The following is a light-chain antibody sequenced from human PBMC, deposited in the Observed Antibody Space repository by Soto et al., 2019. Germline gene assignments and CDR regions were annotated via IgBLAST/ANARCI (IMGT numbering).Light chain of an antibody. J-gene: IGKJ2*01. V-gene: IGKV3-11*01. CDR3: QQRSSWPYT. Sequence: EIVLTQSPATLSLSPGERATLSCRASQSVSSYLAWYQQKPGQAPRLLIYDSSNRATGIPARVSGSGSGTDFTLTISSLEPEDFEVYYCQQRSSWPYTFGQGTKLEIK. CDR1: QSVSSY. CDR2: DSS.